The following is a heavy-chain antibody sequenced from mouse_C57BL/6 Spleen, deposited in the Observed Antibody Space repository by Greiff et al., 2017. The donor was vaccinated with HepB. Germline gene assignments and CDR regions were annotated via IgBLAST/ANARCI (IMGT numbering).Heavy chain of an antibody. CDR2: IHPNSGST. V-gene: IGHV1-64*01. Sequence: QVQLQQPGAELVKPGASVKLSCKASGYTFTSYWMHWVKQRPGQGLEWIGMIHPNSGSTNYNEKFKSKATLTVDKSSRTAYMQLSSLTSEDSAVYYCARGGYYGSSLDYWGQGTTLTVSS. CDR3: ARGGYYGSSLDY. J-gene: IGHJ2*01. D-gene: IGHD1-1*01. CDR1: GYTFTSYW.